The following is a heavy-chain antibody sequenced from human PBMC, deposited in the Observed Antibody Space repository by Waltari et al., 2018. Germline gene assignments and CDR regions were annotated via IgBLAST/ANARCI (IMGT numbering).Heavy chain of an antibody. V-gene: IGHV3-7*04. CDR3: ARDRGWNTFDY. Sequence: EVQLVESGGNLVQPGGSLRLSCAASGFTFSSYWITLVRQAPGRGCEWVANMKEDGSQTYYVDSVKGRFTISRDNAKNSLYRQMNSLRAEESGLYYCARDRGWNTFDYWGQGTLVTVSS. CDR1: GFTFSSYW. CDR2: MKEDGSQT. J-gene: IGHJ4*02. D-gene: IGHD6-19*01.